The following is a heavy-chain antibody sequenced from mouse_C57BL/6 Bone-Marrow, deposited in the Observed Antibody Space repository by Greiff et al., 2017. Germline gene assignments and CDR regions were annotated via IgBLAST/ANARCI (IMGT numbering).Heavy chain of an antibody. CDR1: EYEFPSHD. CDR3: ARHGAGPAWFAY. Sequence: EVKVVESGGGLVQPGESLKLSCVSNEYEFPSHDMSWVRKTPEKRLELVAAINSDCGSSYYPDTMEGRFIISRDNTKKTLYLQMSSLRSEDTALYYCARHGAGPAWFAYWGQGTLVTVSA. J-gene: IGHJ3*01. CDR2: INSDCGSS. V-gene: IGHV5-2*01. D-gene: IGHD3-3*01.